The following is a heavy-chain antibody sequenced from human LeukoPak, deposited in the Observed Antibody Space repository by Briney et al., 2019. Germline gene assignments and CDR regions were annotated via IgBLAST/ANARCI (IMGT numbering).Heavy chain of an antibody. CDR2: IKSKTDGGTT. D-gene: IGHD4-11*01. Sequence: PGGSLRLSCAASGFTFSNAWMNWVRQAPGKGREWVGRIKSKTDGGTTDYAAPVKGRFTISRDDSKNTLYLQMNSLKTEDTAVYCCTSTPTVTADYYYGMDVWGQGTTVTVSS. V-gene: IGHV3-15*07. CDR3: TSTPTVTADYYYGMDV. J-gene: IGHJ6*02. CDR1: GFTFSNAW.